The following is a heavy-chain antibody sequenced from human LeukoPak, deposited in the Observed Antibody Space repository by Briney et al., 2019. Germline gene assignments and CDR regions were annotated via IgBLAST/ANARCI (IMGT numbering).Heavy chain of an antibody. D-gene: IGHD3-22*01. J-gene: IGHJ4*02. CDR2: IRYDGSNK. V-gene: IGHV3-30*02. Sequence: GGSLRLSCAASGFTFSSYAMHWVRQAPGKGLEWVAFIRYDGSNKYYADSVKGRFTISRDNSKNTLYLQMNSLRAEDTAVYYCARDSWSYDSSGQTLDYWGQGTLVTVSS. CDR1: GFTFSSYA. CDR3: ARDSWSYDSSGQTLDY.